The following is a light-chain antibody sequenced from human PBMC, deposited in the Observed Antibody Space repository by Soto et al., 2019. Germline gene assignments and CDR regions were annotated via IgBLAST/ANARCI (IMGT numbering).Light chain of an antibody. CDR3: QQYATSPLT. CDR1: QTVSSRF. Sequence: EIVLTQTPGTLSLSPEEKATLSCRGSQTVSSRFLAWYQQKPGQAPRLLIYGALSRATGIPDRFSGSGSGTVFTLTISRLEPEDFALYYCQQYATSPLTFGGGTKVEIK. J-gene: IGKJ4*01. CDR2: GAL. V-gene: IGKV3-20*01.